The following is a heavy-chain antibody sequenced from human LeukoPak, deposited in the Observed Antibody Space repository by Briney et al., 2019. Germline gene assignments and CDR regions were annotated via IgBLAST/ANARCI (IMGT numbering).Heavy chain of an antibody. CDR2: INPNSGGT. Sequence: ASVTVSCKASGYTFTAYFMYWVSQAPGQGLEWMGRINPNSGGTNYAQKFQGRVTMTRDTSISTAYMELSSLRSDDTAVYYCAGAYGAESEDYAMDVWGQGTTVIVSS. V-gene: IGHV1-2*06. D-gene: IGHD3-10*01. CDR3: AGAYGAESEDYAMDV. J-gene: IGHJ6*02. CDR1: GYTFTAYF.